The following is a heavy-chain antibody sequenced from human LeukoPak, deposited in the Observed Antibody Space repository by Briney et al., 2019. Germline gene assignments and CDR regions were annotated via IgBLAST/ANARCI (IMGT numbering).Heavy chain of an antibody. D-gene: IGHD3-10*01. V-gene: IGHV1-3*01. Sequence: ASVKVSCKASGYTFTSYAMHWVRQAPGQRLEWMGWINAGNGNTKYSQKFQGRVTITRDTSASTAYMELSSLRSEDTAVYYCACLWFGELLGNDAFDIWGQGTMVTVSS. CDR2: INAGNGNT. J-gene: IGHJ3*02. CDR3: ACLWFGELLGNDAFDI. CDR1: GYTFTSYA.